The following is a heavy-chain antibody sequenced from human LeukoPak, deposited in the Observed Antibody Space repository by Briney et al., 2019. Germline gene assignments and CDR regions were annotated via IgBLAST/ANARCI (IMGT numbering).Heavy chain of an antibody. CDR3: AHKTNNGGPFDY. CDR1: GFSLSTSGVG. CDR2: LYWNDDK. D-gene: IGHD1/OR15-1a*01. Sequence: SGPTLVNPTQTLTLTCTFSGFSLSTSGVGVGCIRQPPGEALERLALLYWNDDKRYSPSLKNRLTITKDTSENHMVLTMTNMDPVDTATYYCAHKTNNGGPFDYWGQGILVTVSS. V-gene: IGHV2-5*01. J-gene: IGHJ4*02.